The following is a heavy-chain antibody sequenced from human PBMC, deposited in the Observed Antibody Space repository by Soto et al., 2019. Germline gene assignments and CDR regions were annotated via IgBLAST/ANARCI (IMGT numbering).Heavy chain of an antibody. Sequence: PSETVSLTGPVSVGSISSYYWSWIRQRPGKGLEWIGYIYYSGSTNYNPSLKSRVTISVDTSKNQFSLKLSSVTAADTAVHYCARVGIVGATGHVFDIWGQGTMVTVSS. CDR2: IYYSGST. V-gene: IGHV4-59*01. J-gene: IGHJ3*02. CDR1: VGSISSYY. CDR3: ARVGIVGATGHVFDI. D-gene: IGHD1-26*01.